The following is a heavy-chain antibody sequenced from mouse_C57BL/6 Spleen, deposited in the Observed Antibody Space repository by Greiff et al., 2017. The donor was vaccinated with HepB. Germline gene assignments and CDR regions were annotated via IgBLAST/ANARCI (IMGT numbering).Heavy chain of an antibody. Sequence: QVHVKQSGAELARPGASVKLSCKASGYTFTSYGISWVKQRTGQGLEWIGEIYPRSGNTYYNEKFKGKATLTADKSSSTAYMELRSLTSEDSAVYFCARGITTVVAGDFDYWGQGTTLTVSS. J-gene: IGHJ2*01. CDR2: IYPRSGNT. D-gene: IGHD1-1*01. CDR3: ARGITTVVAGDFDY. CDR1: GYTFTSYG. V-gene: IGHV1-81*01.